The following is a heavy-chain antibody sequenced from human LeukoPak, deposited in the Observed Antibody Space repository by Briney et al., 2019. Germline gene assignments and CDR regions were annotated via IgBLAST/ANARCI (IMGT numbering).Heavy chain of an antibody. CDR2: ISAYNGNT. CDR1: GYTLTSYG. Sequence: GASVKVSCKASGYTLTSYGISWVRQAPGQGLEWMGWISAYNGNTNYAQKLQGRVTMTTDTSTSTAYMELRSLRSDDTAVYYCVFLNYDILTGYYTRNAFDIWGQGTMVTVSS. J-gene: IGHJ3*02. CDR3: VFLNYDILTGYYTRNAFDI. D-gene: IGHD3-9*01. V-gene: IGHV1-18*01.